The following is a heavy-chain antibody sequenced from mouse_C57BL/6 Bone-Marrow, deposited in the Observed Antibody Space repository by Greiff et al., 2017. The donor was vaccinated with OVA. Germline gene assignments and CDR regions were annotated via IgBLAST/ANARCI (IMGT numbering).Heavy chain of an antibody. V-gene: IGHV1-82*01. D-gene: IGHD1-2*01. Sequence: VQLVESGPELVKPGASVKISCKASGYAFSSSWMNWVKQRPGKGLEWIGRIYPGDGDTNYNGKFKGKATLTADRSSSTAYMQLSSLTSEDSAVYFCANSLLRYWYFDVWGTGTTVTVSS. J-gene: IGHJ1*03. CDR1: GYAFSSSW. CDR3: ANSLLRYWYFDV. CDR2: IYPGDGDT.